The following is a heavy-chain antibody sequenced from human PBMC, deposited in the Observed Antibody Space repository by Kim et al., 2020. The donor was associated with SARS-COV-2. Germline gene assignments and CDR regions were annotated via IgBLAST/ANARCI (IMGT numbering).Heavy chain of an antibody. Sequence: PYSNPSRKSRVTISVDTSKNQFSLKLSSVTAADTAVYYCARSGPPFYFDYWGQGTLVTVSS. D-gene: IGHD3-10*01. CDR2: P. J-gene: IGHJ4*02. V-gene: IGHV4-39*01. CDR3: ARSGPPFYFDY.